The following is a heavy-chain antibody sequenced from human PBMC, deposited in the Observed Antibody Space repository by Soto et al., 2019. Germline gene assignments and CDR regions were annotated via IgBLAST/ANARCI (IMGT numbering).Heavy chain of an antibody. D-gene: IGHD5-12*01. Sequence: LRLSCAASGFTFKTYDMHWVRQAPGKGLEWVAIISFDGNNKYYADSVKGRSTISRDNSKNTLSLNMNSLRPNDTGLYYCARDRRGYTTSAWGQGTLVTVSS. J-gene: IGHJ5*02. CDR3: ARDRRGYTTSA. CDR1: GFTFKTYD. CDR2: ISFDGNNK. V-gene: IGHV3-30*03.